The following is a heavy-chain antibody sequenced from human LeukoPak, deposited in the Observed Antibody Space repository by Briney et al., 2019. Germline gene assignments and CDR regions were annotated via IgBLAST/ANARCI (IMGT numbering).Heavy chain of an antibody. D-gene: IGHD4-23*01. CDR1: GFTFSNYG. Sequence: PGGSLRLSCAASGFTFSNYGIHWVRQAPGKGLEWVAFIWYDGSNKYSADSVKGRFTISRDNSKNTLYLQMNSLRAEDTAVYYCAKDSGGNQFSYYMDVWSKGTTVTVSS. V-gene: IGHV3-30*02. J-gene: IGHJ6*03. CDR3: AKDSGGNQFSYYMDV. CDR2: IWYDGSNK.